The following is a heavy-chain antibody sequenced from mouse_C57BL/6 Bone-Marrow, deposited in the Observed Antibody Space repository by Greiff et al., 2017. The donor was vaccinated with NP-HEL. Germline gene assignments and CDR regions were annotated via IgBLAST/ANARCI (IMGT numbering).Heavy chain of an antibody. CDR2: IWGDGST. CDR3: ALFGNYDY. V-gene: IGHV2-3*01. J-gene: IGHJ2*01. CDR1: GFSLTRYG. Sequence: VQGVESGPGLVAPSQSLSITCTVSGFSLTRYGVSWVRQPPGKGLEWMGVIWGDGSTNYNSAIISILSISKDNSKSQVFLKLSSLQTDDTATYYCALFGNYDYWCQGTTLTVSS. D-gene: IGHD2-1*01.